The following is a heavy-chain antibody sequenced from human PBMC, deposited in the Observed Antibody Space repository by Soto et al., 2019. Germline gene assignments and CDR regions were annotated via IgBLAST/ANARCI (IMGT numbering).Heavy chain of an antibody. J-gene: IGHJ4*02. CDR2: IISSSSYI. D-gene: IGHD6-13*01. CDR3: AGDGGRSSGGVIAAAGTSRLGFDY. Sequence: EVQLVESGGGLVKPGGSLRLSCAASGFTFSSYSMNWVRQAPGKGLEWVSSIISSSSYIYYADSVKGRFTISRDKAKNSRYLQRNSLRAEDTAVYYCAGDGGRSSGGVIAAAGTSRLGFDYWGQGTLVTVSS. CDR1: GFTFSSYS. V-gene: IGHV3-21*01.